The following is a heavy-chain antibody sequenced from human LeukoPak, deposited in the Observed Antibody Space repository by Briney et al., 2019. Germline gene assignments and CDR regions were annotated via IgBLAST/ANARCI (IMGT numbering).Heavy chain of an antibody. CDR3: AKDQTAMIEYYFDY. CDR1: GFTFSSYW. Sequence: GSLRLSCAASGFTFSSYWMHWVRQAPGKGLVWVSRINGDGRTTTYADSVKGRFTISRDNSKNTLYLQMNSLRAEDTAVYYCAKDQTAMIEYYFDYWGQGTLVTVSS. D-gene: IGHD5-18*01. V-gene: IGHV3-74*01. J-gene: IGHJ4*02. CDR2: INGDGRTT.